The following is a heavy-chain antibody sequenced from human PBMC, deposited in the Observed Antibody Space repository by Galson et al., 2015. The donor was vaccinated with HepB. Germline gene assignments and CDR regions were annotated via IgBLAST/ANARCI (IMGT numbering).Heavy chain of an antibody. D-gene: IGHD5-12*01. J-gene: IGHJ5*02. Sequence: SVKVSCKASGYTFTSHAISWVRQAPGHGLEWMGWINTHNGHTNYAQKFQGRVTMTTDTSTSTAYMDLRSLRFDDTAVYYCARDPVAGYSAYDPNNWFDPWGQGTLVTVSS. CDR3: ARDPVAGYSAYDPNNWFDP. V-gene: IGHV1-18*04. CDR2: INTHNGHT. CDR1: GYTFTSHA.